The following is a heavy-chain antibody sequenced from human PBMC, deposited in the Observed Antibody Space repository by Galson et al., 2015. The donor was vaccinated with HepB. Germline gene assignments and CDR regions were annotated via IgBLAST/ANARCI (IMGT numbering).Heavy chain of an antibody. Sequence: SCKASGGTFSSYAISWVRQAPGQGLEWMGGIIPIFGTANYAQKFQGRVTITADESTSTAYMELSSLRSEDTAVYCCARPSRYSYGPDAFDIWGQGTMVTVSS. V-gene: IGHV1-69*01. J-gene: IGHJ3*02. CDR1: GGTFSSYA. CDR3: ARPSRYSYGPDAFDI. D-gene: IGHD5-18*01. CDR2: IIPIFGTA.